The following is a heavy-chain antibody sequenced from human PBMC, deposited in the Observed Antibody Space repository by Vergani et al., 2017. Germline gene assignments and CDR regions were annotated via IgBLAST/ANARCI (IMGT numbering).Heavy chain of an antibody. CDR2: IRWNSGSI. Sequence: EVQLVESGGGLVQPGRSRRLSCAASGFTFDDYAMHWVREAPGKGLEWVSGIRWNSGSIGYADSGKGRFTISRDNAKNSLYLQMNSLRAEDTALYYCAKGRDGDYGNGFDYWGQGTLVTVAS. CDR1: GFTFDDYA. J-gene: IGHJ4*02. CDR3: AKGRDGDYGNGFDY. D-gene: IGHD4-17*01. V-gene: IGHV3-9*01.